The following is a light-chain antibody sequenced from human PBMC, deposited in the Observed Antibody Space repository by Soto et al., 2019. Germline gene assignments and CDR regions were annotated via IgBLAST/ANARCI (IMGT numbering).Light chain of an antibody. CDR2: EVS. V-gene: IGLV2-14*01. Sequence: QSAVTQPASVSGSPGQSITISCSGTSSDIGGYNYVSWYQQHPGKAPKLIIYEVSNRPSGVSNRFSGSKSANTASLAISGLQPEDEADYYCTSYTSISIGVFGGGTQLTVL. CDR1: SSDIGGYNY. J-gene: IGLJ2*01. CDR3: TSYTSISIGV.